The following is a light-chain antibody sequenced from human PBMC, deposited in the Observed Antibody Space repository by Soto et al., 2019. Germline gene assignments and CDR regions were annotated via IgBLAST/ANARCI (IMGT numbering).Light chain of an antibody. Sequence: DIVMTKSPDSLAVSLGERATINCKSSQSVLYSSNNKNYLAWYQQKPGQPPKLLIYWASTRESGVPDRFSGSGSGTDFTLTISSLQDEDVAVYYCQQYYSTPRTFGQGTKVEIK. CDR1: QSVLYSSNNKNY. CDR2: WAS. CDR3: QQYYSTPRT. J-gene: IGKJ1*01. V-gene: IGKV4-1*01.